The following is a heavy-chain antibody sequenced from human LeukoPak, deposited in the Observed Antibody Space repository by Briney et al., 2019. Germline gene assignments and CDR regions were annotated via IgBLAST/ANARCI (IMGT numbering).Heavy chain of an antibody. CDR3: ARPRATKLVDDAFDI. D-gene: IGHD1-26*01. J-gene: IGHJ3*02. CDR1: GYTFTGYY. CDR2: INPDSGGT. V-gene: IGHV1-2*06. Sequence: WASVKVSCKASGYTFTGYYVHWVRQAPGQGLEWMGRINPDSGGTNFAQKFEARVTVTRDTSISTAYMELSRLRSDDTAIYYCARPRATKLVDDAFDIWGQGTIVTVSS.